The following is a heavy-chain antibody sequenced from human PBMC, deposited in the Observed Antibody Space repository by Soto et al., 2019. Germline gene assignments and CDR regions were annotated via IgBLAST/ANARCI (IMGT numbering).Heavy chain of an antibody. CDR3: ARHLGELSLRVYYMDG. CDR1: GYSFTSYW. Sequence: PGESLKISCKGFGYSFTSYWIGWVRQMPGKGLEWMGMIDPDDSDTRYSPSFQGQVTISADKSITTAYLQWSSLKASDTAMYYCARHLGELSLRVYYMDGWGKGTTVTVSS. V-gene: IGHV5-51*01. CDR2: IDPDDSDT. D-gene: IGHD3-16*02. J-gene: IGHJ6*03.